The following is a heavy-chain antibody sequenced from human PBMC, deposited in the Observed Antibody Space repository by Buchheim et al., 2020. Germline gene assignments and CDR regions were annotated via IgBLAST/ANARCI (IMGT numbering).Heavy chain of an antibody. V-gene: IGHV5-51*01. D-gene: IGHD3-3*01. CDR1: GYSFTDYW. CDR2: IYPGDSDT. Sequence: EVQLAQSRAEVKKPGESLKISCKGSGYSFTDYWIGWVRQVPGQGLEWMGIIYPGDSDTRYSPSFRGQVTISADKSISTAYLQWSSLKASDTAMYYCARQTRPYNFWSHYYTLSLNYFDYWGQGTL. J-gene: IGHJ4*02. CDR3: ARQTRPYNFWSHYYTLSLNYFDY.